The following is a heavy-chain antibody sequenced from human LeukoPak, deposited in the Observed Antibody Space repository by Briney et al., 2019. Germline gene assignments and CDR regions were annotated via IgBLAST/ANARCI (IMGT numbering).Heavy chain of an antibody. Sequence: GASVKVSCKASGYTFTSYGISWVRQAPGQGLEWMGRIIPMVGTANYAQKFQGRVTITADESTSTAYMELSSLRSEDTAVYYCARASPPPTLGIAAAGTGWFDPWGQGTLVTVSS. CDR1: GYTFTSYG. CDR2: IIPMVGTA. J-gene: IGHJ5*02. V-gene: IGHV1-69*11. CDR3: ARASPPPTLGIAAAGTGWFDP. D-gene: IGHD6-13*01.